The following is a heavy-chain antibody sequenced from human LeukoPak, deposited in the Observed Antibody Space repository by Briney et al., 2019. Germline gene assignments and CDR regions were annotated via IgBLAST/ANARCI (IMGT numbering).Heavy chain of an antibody. Sequence: SETLSLTCAVYGGSFSGYYWSWIRQPPGKGLEWIGEINHSGSTNYNPSLKSRVTISVDTSKNQFSLKLSSVTAADTAVYYCARGEFSSSSRPWFDPWGQGTLVTVSS. CDR2: INHSGST. D-gene: IGHD6-6*01. V-gene: IGHV4-34*01. CDR1: GGSFSGYY. J-gene: IGHJ5*02. CDR3: ARGEFSSSSRPWFDP.